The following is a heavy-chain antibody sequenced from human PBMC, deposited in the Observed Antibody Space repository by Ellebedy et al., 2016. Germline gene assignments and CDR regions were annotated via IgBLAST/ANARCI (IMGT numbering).Heavy chain of an antibody. D-gene: IGHD2-8*01. V-gene: IGHV3-23*01. CDR3: AKYVFDTKRSSRTFDV. CDR1: GFTFRRYA. Sequence: GESLKISCAASGFTFRRYAMSWVRQTPGKGLEWVSAIGDDDGRTTFYADSVKGRFTISRDDSKNTLYLQMNSLRAEDSAVYSCAKYVFDTKRSSRTFDVWGHGTVVTVSS. CDR2: IGDDDGRTT. J-gene: IGHJ3*01.